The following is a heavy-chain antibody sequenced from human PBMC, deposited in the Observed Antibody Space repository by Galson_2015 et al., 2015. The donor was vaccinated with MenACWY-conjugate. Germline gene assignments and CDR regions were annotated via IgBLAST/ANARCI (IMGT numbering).Heavy chain of an antibody. CDR2: IDWRDNK. D-gene: IGHD3-22*01. Sequence: PALVKPTQTLTLTCTFSGFSLSTYDMCIYWVRQPPGKALEWLARIDWRDNKYYTTSLKTRLTISKDTSTNQVVLTMTNVDPVDTATYYCARMHIVLDATDAFEIWGQGTMVTVSS. V-gene: IGHV2-70*11. J-gene: IGHJ3*02. CDR1: GFSLSTYDMC. CDR3: ARMHIVLDATDAFEI.